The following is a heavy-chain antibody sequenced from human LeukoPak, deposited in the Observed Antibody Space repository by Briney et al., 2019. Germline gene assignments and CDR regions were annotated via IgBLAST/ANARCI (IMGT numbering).Heavy chain of an antibody. CDR3: ARVKDYYGSGSYYNVPGLSDAFDI. J-gene: IGHJ3*02. CDR1: GGSISSYY. V-gene: IGHV4-59*01. D-gene: IGHD3-10*01. Sequence: SGTLSLTCTVSGGSISSYYWSWIRQPPGKGLEWIGYIYYSGSTNYNPSLKSRVTISVDTSKNQFSLKLSSVTAADTAVYYCARVKDYYGSGSYYNVPGLSDAFDIWGQGTMVTVSS. CDR2: IYYSGST.